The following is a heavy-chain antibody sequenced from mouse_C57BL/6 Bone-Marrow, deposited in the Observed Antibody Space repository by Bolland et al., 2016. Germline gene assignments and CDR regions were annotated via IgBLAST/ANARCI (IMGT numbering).Heavy chain of an antibody. V-gene: IGHV1-49*01. D-gene: IGHD2-4*01. J-gene: IGHJ2*01. CDR2: AT. Sequence: ATEYSENFKGKATLTANTSSSTAYMELSSLTSEDSAVYYCARSYDYDGYLDYWGQGTT. CDR3: ARSYDYDGYLDY.